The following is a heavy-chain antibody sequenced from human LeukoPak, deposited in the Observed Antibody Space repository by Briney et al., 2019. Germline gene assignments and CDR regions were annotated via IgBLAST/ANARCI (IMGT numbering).Heavy chain of an antibody. D-gene: IGHD3-22*01. J-gene: IGHJ4*02. CDR1: GFTFDDYG. Sequence: GGSLRLSCAASGFTFDDYGMSWVRQAPGKGLEWVSGINWNGGSTGYADSVKGRFTISRDNAKNSLYLQMNSLRAEDTAVYYCARDLMIVMVEEEGSADYWGQGTLVTVSS. CDR3: ARDLMIVMVEEEGSADY. CDR2: INWNGGST. V-gene: IGHV3-20*04.